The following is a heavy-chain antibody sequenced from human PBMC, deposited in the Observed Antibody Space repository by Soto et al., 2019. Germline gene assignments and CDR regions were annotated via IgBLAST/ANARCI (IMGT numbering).Heavy chain of an antibody. CDR3: ASGSGSYYSWFDP. CDR1: GGSISGYY. J-gene: IGHJ5*02. CDR2: IYNIRST. V-gene: IGHV4-59*12. D-gene: IGHD3-10*01. Sequence: SETLSLTCTVSGGSISGYYWSWIRQPPGKGLEWIGYIYNIRSTDYNPSLKSRVTISVDTSKNQFSLKLSSVTAADTAVYYCASGSGSYYSWFDPWGQGTLVTVSS.